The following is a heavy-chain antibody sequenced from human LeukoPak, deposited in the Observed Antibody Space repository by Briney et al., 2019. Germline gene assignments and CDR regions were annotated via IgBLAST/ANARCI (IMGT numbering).Heavy chain of an antibody. J-gene: IGHJ4*02. D-gene: IGHD1-26*01. V-gene: IGHV1-69*05. CDR1: GGTFSSYA. CDR3: ASSIVGAWEFDY. Sequence: SVKVSCKASGGTFSSYAISWARQAPGQGLEWMGGIIPIFGTANYAQKFQGRVTITTDESTSTAYMELSSLRSEDTAVYYCASSIVGAWEFDYWGQGTLVTVSS. CDR2: IIPIFGTA.